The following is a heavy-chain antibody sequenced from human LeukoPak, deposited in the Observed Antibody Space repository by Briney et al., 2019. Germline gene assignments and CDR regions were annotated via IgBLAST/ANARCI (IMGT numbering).Heavy chain of an antibody. Sequence: RPGGSLRLSCAASGFTFSSYAMSWVHQAPGKGLEWVSGINWNGGSTGYADSVKGRFTISRDNAKNSLYLQMNSLRAEDTALYYCARDRVYGDQSLSFDPWGQGTLVTVSS. CDR3: ARDRVYGDQSLSFDP. D-gene: IGHD4-17*01. CDR2: INWNGGST. J-gene: IGHJ5*02. CDR1: GFTFSSYA. V-gene: IGHV3-20*04.